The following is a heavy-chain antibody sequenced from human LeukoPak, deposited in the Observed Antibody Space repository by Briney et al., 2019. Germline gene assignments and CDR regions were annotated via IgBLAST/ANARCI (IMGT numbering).Heavy chain of an antibody. J-gene: IGHJ4*02. Sequence: PGRPLRLSCAASGFTFSSYGMHWVRQAPGKGLEWVAVISYDGSNKYYADSVKGRFTISRDNSKNTLYLQMNSLRAEDTAVYYCAKAGAVAGLFDYWGQGTLVTVSS. CDR1: GFTFSSYG. D-gene: IGHD6-19*01. V-gene: IGHV3-30*18. CDR3: AKAGAVAGLFDY. CDR2: ISYDGSNK.